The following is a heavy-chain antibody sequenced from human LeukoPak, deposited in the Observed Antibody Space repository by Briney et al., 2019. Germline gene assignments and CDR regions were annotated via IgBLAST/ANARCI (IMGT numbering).Heavy chain of an antibody. D-gene: IGHD3-16*02. CDR1: GFTFSDYY. J-gene: IGHJ4*02. CDR2: ISSSSSYI. V-gene: IGHV3-11*05. CDR3: ARERLGELSYHDY. Sequence: GGSLRLSCAASGFTFSDYYMSWIRQAPGKGLEWVSYISSSSSYINYADSVKGRFTISRDNAKNSLYLQMNSLRADDTAVYYRARERLGELSYHDYWGQGTLVTVSS.